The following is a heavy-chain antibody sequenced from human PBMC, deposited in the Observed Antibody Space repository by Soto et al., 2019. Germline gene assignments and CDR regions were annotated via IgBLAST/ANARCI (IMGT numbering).Heavy chain of an antibody. D-gene: IGHD6-19*01. CDR2: TSFDGSSG. V-gene: IGHV3-30*18. J-gene: IGHJ4*01. CDR1: GFTFSSSG. Sequence: GGSLRLSCAASGFTFSSSGMHWVRQAPGKGQEWVAVTSFDGSSGYYADSVRGRFTISRDNSNNTLYLQMNSLRAEDTAVYYCAKSPPAVDGYFDYCGQGTLVTVSS. CDR3: AKSPPAVDGYFDY.